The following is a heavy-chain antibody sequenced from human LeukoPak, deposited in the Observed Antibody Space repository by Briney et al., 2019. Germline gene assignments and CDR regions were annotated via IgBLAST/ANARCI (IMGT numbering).Heavy chain of an antibody. CDR2: ISSSGSTI. J-gene: IGHJ4*02. D-gene: IGHD3-22*01. V-gene: IGHV3-11*01. CDR1: GFTFSDYY. Sequence: PGGSLRLSCAASGFTFSDYYMSWIRQAPGKRLEWVSYISSSGSTIYYADSVKGRFTISRDNAKNSLYLQMNSLRAEDTAVYYCARIRRYDSSGYYSRYWGQGTLVTVSS. CDR3: ARIRRYDSSGYYSRY.